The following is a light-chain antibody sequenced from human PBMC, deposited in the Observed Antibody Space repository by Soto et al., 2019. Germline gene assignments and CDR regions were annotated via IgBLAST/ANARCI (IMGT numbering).Light chain of an antibody. CDR1: TSDFGDDKY. V-gene: IGLV2-14*01. CDR3: GSLTTTRIWV. CDR2: GVT. J-gene: IGLJ3*02. Sequence: QSALTQPASVSGSPGQSITMSCTGSTSDFGDDKYVSWYQQQPGKGPNLLIYGVTNRPSGVSNRFSGSKSGNTASLTISGLQVEYEADYFCGSLTTTRIWVFGGGTKLTVL.